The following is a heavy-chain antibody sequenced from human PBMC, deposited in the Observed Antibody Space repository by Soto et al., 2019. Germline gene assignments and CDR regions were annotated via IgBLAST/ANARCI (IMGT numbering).Heavy chain of an antibody. J-gene: IGHJ4*02. CDR1: GGSVTNSSYY. CDR3: VSQRTTVPTQAYFDY. CDR2: VYYRGRS. V-gene: IGHV4-39*01. Sequence: SETLSLTCTVSGGSVTNSSYYWGWIRQSPGKGLEWIGSVYYRGRSYSKSSVKSRVTISIDTSKNRFSLSLNSVTASDTAVYFCVSQRTTVPTQAYFDYWGPGALVTVSS. D-gene: IGHD4-17*01.